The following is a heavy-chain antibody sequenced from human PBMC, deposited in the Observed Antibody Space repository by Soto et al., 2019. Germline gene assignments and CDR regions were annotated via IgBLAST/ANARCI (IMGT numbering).Heavy chain of an antibody. Sequence: QVQLVQSGAEVKKPGSSVKVSCKASGGTFSSYAISWVRQAPGQGLEWMGGIIPIFGTANYAQKFQGRVTITADKSMSTAYMELSIRRSEDTAVYYCAIEYSSGWSSGMDVWGQGTTVTVSS. V-gene: IGHV1-69*06. J-gene: IGHJ6*02. CDR2: IIPIFGTA. CDR1: GGTFSSYA. D-gene: IGHD6-19*01. CDR3: AIEYSSGWSSGMDV.